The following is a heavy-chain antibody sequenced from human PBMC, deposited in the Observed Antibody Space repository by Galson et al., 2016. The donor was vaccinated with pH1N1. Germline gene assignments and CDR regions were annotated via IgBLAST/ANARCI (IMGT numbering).Heavy chain of an antibody. CDR3: ARAQNHRWNCSSTSCQLGPIDI. J-gene: IGHJ3*02. V-gene: IGHV1-2*04. CDR1: GYSFTGHY. CDR2: INPNSGAT. D-gene: IGHD2-2*01. Sequence: SVKVSCKASGYSFTGHYLHWVRQAPGQGLEWMGWINPNSGATDYAQNFQASVIMTTDTSINTAFMELSRLRSDDTAVYYCARAQNHRWNCSSTSCQLGPIDIWGQGTMVTVSS.